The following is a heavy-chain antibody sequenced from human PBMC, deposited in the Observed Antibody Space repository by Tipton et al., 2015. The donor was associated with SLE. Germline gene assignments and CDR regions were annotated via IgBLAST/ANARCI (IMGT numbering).Heavy chain of an antibody. CDR3: AREGFNRDGYLDY. V-gene: IGHV3-30-3*01. CDR2: ISYDGSNK. D-gene: IGHD5-24*01. Sequence: SLRLSCAASGFTFSSYAMHWVRQAPGKGLEWVAVISYDGSNKYYADSVKGRFTISRDNSKNTLYLQMNSLRAEDTAVYYCAREGFNRDGYLDYWGQGTLATVSS. J-gene: IGHJ4*02. CDR1: GFTFSSYA.